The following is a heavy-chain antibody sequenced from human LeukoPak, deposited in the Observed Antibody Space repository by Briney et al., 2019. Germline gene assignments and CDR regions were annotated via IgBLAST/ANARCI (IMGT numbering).Heavy chain of an antibody. J-gene: IGHJ1*01. CDR1: GYTFNSYY. V-gene: IGHV1-46*02. D-gene: IGHD3-10*02. CDR3: ARGVFGELEKLMFQH. CDR2: INPSGGST. Sequence: ASVKFSCKASGYTFNSYYIHWVRQAPGQGLEWMGIINPSGGSTRYPQKFQDRVTMTRDTSTSTVYMELSSLKSDDTAIYYCARGVFGELEKLMFQHWGQGTLVTVSS.